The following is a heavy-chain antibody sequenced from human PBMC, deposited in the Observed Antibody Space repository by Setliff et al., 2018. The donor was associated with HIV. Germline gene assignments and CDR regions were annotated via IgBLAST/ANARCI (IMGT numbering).Heavy chain of an antibody. J-gene: IGHJ5*02. CDR2: IITIFGTP. CDR3: ANLWELGA. V-gene: IGHV1-69*13. CDR1: GGTFSTYV. D-gene: IGHD3-16*01. Sequence: ASVKVSCKTSGGTFSTYVISWVRQAPGQGLEWMGGIITIFGTPNYAQKFQDRVTITADESTTTVYMELSSLTSEDTAVYLCANLWELGAWGQGTLVTVSS.